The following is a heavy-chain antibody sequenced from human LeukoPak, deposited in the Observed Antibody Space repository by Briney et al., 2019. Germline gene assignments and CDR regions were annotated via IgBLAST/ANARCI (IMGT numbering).Heavy chain of an antibody. Sequence: SETLSLTCAVYGGSFSGYYWSWIRQPPGKGLEWIGEINHSGSTNYNPSLKSRVTISVDTSKNQFSLKLSSVTAADTAVYYCASLIAALDWFDPWGQGTLVTVSS. J-gene: IGHJ5*02. CDR2: INHSGST. CDR3: ASLIAALDWFDP. V-gene: IGHV4-34*01. CDR1: GGSFSGYY. D-gene: IGHD6-6*01.